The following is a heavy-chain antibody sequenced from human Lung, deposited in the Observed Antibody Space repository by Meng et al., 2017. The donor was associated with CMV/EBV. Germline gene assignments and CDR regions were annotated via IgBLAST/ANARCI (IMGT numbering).Heavy chain of an antibody. V-gene: IGHV4-38-2*02. Sequence: SXTXSLTCTVSGYSISSGYYWGWIRQPPGKGLEWIGNIYKSGRTFYGPSLKTRVTMSVDTSKNQFSLKLRSVTAADTAVYYCARFPFDYWGQGTLVTVSS. CDR2: IYKSGRT. J-gene: IGHJ4*02. CDR1: GYSISSGYY. CDR3: ARFPFDY.